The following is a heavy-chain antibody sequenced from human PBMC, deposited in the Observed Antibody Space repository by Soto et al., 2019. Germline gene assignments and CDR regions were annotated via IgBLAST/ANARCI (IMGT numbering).Heavy chain of an antibody. J-gene: IGHJ6*02. V-gene: IGHV4-59*08. CDR2: IYYSGST. CDR1: GGSISSYY. D-gene: IGHD1-26*01. CDR3: ARHTQLPRAHYYYGMDV. Sequence: QVQLQESGPGLVKPSETLSLTCTVSGGSISSYYWSWIQQPPGKGLEWIGYIYYSGSTNYNPSLKSRVTISVDTSKNQFSMKLSSVIAADTAVYYCARHTQLPRAHYYYGMDVWGLGTTVTVSS.